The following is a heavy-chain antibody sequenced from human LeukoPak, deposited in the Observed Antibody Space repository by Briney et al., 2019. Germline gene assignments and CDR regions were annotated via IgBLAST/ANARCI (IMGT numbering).Heavy chain of an antibody. Sequence: SETLSLTCAVYGGSFSGYYWSWVRRPPGKGLEWIGEINHSGSTNYNPSLKSRVTISVDTSKNQFSLKLSSVTAADTAVYYCARRRRGIAARWEVAFDIWGQGTMVTVSS. D-gene: IGHD6-6*01. CDR3: ARRRRGIAARWEVAFDI. J-gene: IGHJ3*02. CDR1: GGSFSGYY. V-gene: IGHV4-34*01. CDR2: INHSGST.